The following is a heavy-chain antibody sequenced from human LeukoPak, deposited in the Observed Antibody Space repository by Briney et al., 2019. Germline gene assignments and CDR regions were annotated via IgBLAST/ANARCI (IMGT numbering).Heavy chain of an antibody. CDR1: GFSFSSYA. V-gene: IGHV3-48*04. J-gene: IGHJ5*02. CDR3: ARAAAEWELLGWFDP. CDR2: ISSSGSTI. D-gene: IGHD1-26*01. Sequence: GGSLRLSCAASGFSFSSYAMSWFRQAPGKGLEWVSYISSSGSTIYYADSVKGRFTISRDNAKNSLYLQMNSLRAEDTAVYYCARAAAEWELLGWFDPWGQGTLVTVSS.